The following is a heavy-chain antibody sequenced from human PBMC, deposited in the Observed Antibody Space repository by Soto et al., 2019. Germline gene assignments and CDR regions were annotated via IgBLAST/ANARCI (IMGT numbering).Heavy chain of an antibody. CDR2: IIPIFGTA. Sequence: QVQLVQSGAEVKKPGSSVKVSCKASGGTFSSYAITWVRQAPGQGLEWMGGIIPIFGTANYAQKFQGRVTVTANESPTTAYMELSSLRPEDTAVYYFAGGGSGDYVCYYCYGMDGWGQGTTVTVSS. CDR1: GGTFSSYA. CDR3: AGGGSGDYVCYYCYGMDG. J-gene: IGHJ6*02. V-gene: IGHV1-69*12. D-gene: IGHD3-16*01.